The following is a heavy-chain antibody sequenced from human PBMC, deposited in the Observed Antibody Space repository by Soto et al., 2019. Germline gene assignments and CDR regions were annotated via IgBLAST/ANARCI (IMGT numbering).Heavy chain of an antibody. D-gene: IGHD2-2*01. CDR1: GFTFSSYW. CDR2: IKQDGSEK. CDR3: VVVVPAASDAFDI. J-gene: IGHJ3*02. V-gene: IGHV3-7*01. Sequence: GGSLRLSCAASGFTFSSYWMSWVRQAPGKGLEWVANIKQDGSEKYYVDSVKGRFTISRDNAKNSLYLQMNSLRAEDTAVYYCVVVVPAASDAFDIWGQGTMVTVSS.